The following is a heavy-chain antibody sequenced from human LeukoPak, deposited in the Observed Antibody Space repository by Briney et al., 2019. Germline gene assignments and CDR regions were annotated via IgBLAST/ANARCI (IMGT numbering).Heavy chain of an antibody. CDR2: IIPIFGTL. J-gene: IGHJ4*02. Sequence: ASVKVACKTSVVTFSNYAISWVRQAPGQGLEWMGGIIPIFGTLNYAQKFQGRVTITTDESTSTAHLERSSPTSEDTAVYYCARSRWDTAMGLFDYWGQGTRVTVSS. CDR3: ARSRWDTAMGLFDY. CDR1: VVTFSNYA. V-gene: IGHV1-69*05. D-gene: IGHD5-18*01.